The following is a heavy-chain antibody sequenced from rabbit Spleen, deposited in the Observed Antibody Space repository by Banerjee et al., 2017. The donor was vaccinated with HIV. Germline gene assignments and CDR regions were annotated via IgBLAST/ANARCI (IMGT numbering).Heavy chain of an antibody. J-gene: IGHJ4*01. Sequence: QEQLEETGGGLVQPGGSLKLSCKASGFDFSSYGLSWVRQAPGKGLEWIGYIDPVFGSTYYASWVNGRFTISSHNAQNTLYLQLNSLTAADTATYFCVRDLGAGSSYFALWGPGTLVTVS. CDR2: IDPVFGST. V-gene: IGHV1S47*01. CDR3: VRDLGAGSSYFAL. CDR1: GFDFSSYG. D-gene: IGHD8-1*01.